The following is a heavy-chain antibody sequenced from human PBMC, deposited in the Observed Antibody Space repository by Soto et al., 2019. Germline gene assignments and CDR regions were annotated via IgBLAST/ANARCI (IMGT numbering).Heavy chain of an antibody. D-gene: IGHD2-15*01. CDR3: SGFCGGGSCYSGPG. V-gene: IGHV3-74*01. Sequence: EVHLVESGGGLVQPGGSLRLSCAASGLTLSSYWMHWVRQAPGKGLMWVSRISTDGTNTIYADSVKGRFTISRDTAKNTLYLRMNSLRAEDTAVYCCSGFCGGGSCYSGPGWGKGTTVIVSS. CDR1: GLTLSSYW. CDR2: ISTDGTNT. J-gene: IGHJ6*04.